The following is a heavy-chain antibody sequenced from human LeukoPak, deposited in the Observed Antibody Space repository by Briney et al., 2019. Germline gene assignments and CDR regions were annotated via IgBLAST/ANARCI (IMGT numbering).Heavy chain of an antibody. CDR3: ARSDCSGGSCYPYYYGMDV. CDR1: GFTFSSYS. D-gene: IGHD2-15*01. Sequence: GGSLRLSCAASGFTFSSYSMNWVRQAPGKGLEWVSSISSSSYIYYADSVKGRFTISRDNAKNSLYLQMNSLRAEDTAVYYCARSDCSGGSCYPYYYGMDVWGQGTTVTVSS. CDR2: ISSSSYI. J-gene: IGHJ6*02. V-gene: IGHV3-21*01.